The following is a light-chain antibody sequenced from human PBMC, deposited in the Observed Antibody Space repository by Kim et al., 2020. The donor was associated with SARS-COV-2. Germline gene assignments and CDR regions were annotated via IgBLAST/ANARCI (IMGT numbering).Light chain of an antibody. CDR3: QQYNTYWT. CDR2: DAS. V-gene: IGKV1-5*01. CDR1: QNIFSW. J-gene: IGKJ1*01. Sequence: DIQMTQSPSTLSASVGDRVTITCRASQNIFSWLAWYQQKPGKAPKLLIYDASSLEGGVPPRFSGSGSGTEFTLSISSLQPDDFATYYCQQYNTYWTFGQGTKVDIK.